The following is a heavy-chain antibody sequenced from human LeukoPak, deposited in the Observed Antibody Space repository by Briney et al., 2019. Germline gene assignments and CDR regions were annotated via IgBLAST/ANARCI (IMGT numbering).Heavy chain of an antibody. CDR1: GFTFSNYA. J-gene: IGHJ4*02. CDR2: ISTSRGST. Sequence: GGSLRLSCAASGFTFSNYAMSWVRQAPGKGLEWVSVISTSRGSTYYIDSVKGRFTISRDNSKNTLYLQMNSLRVEDTAVYYCARWIQSYYYCDYWGQGTLVTVSS. V-gene: IGHV3-23*01. D-gene: IGHD5-18*01. CDR3: ARWIQSYYYCDY.